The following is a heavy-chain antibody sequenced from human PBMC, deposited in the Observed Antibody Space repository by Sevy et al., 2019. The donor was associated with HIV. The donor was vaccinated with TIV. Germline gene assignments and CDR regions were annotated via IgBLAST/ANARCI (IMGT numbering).Heavy chain of an antibody. J-gene: IGHJ4*02. CDR2: ISYDGSNK. Sequence: GGSLRLSCAASGFTFSSYGMHWVRQAPGKGLEWVAVISYDGSNKYYADSVKGRFTISRDNSKNTLYLQMNSLRAEDMAVYYCAKDYRAVAGRGYFDYWGQGTLVTVSS. D-gene: IGHD6-19*01. CDR1: GFTFSSYG. CDR3: AKDYRAVAGRGYFDY. V-gene: IGHV3-30*18.